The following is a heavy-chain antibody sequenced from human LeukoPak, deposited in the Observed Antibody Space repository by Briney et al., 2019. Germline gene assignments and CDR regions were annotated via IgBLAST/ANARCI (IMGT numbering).Heavy chain of an antibody. CDR3: ARGSLLLRYYYYGMDV. D-gene: IGHD2-15*01. J-gene: IGHJ6*02. V-gene: IGHV4-30-2*01. CDR2: IYHSGST. Sequence: SETLSLTCAVSGGSISSGGYSWSWIRQPPGKGLEWIGYIYHSGSTYYNPSLKSRVTISVDRSKNQFSLKLSSVTAADTAVYYCARGSLLLRYYYYGMDVWGQGTTVTVSS. CDR1: GGSISSGGYS.